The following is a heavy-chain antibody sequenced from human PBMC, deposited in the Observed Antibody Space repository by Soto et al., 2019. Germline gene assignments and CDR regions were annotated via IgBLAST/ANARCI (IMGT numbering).Heavy chain of an antibody. CDR2: ISGSDGKT. J-gene: IGHJ4*02. V-gene: IGHV3-23*01. CDR1: GFSFGSYA. Sequence: SCAASGFSFGSYALSWVRQAPGKGLEWVSTISGSDGKTFYADAVKGRFSISRDTSQNTLYLQMNSLRADDTAIYYCARWSYLDYWGQGTRVTV. CDR3: ARWSYLDY. D-gene: IGHD3-3*01.